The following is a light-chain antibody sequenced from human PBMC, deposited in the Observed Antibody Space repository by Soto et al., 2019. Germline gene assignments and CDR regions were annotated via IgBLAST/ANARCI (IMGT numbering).Light chain of an antibody. Sequence: QSVLTQPPSVSGTPGQRVIISCSGSRSNIGSNSVNWYQQLPGTAPKLLIYINDQRPLGVPDRFSGSTSGTSVSLAISGLQSEDEADYYCASWDDRLKGYVFGTGTKAPS. V-gene: IGLV1-44*01. CDR3: ASWDDRLKGYV. CDR1: RSNIGSNS. CDR2: IND. J-gene: IGLJ1*01.